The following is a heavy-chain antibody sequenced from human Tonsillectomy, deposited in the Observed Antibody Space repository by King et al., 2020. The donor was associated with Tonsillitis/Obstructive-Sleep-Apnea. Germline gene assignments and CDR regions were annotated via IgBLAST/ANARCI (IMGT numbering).Heavy chain of an antibody. Sequence: QLVQSGAEVKKPGASVKVSCKASGYTFTSYGISWVGQAPGQGLEWRGWISPYNGNTNYVQKLKGRVTMTTDTSTSTAYMELRSLGSDDTAVYYCARDNAGTTYPYDYWGQGTLVTVSS. CDR3: ARDNAGTTYPYDY. CDR2: ISPYNGNT. V-gene: IGHV1-18*01. CDR1: GYTFTSYG. D-gene: IGHD1-1*01. J-gene: IGHJ4*02.